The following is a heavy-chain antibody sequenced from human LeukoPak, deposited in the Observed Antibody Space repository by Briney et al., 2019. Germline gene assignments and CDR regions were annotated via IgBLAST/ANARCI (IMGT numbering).Heavy chain of an antibody. CDR1: GYRFSNYW. D-gene: IGHD3-22*01. Sequence: GESLKISCKGFGYRFSNYWIAWVRQMPGKGLQWMGIIYPGDSETRYRRSFQGQVIVSADKSISTAYVQWSSLKASDTAMYFCARHPMGGRYDDTGASLDTIDLWGQGTMVIVSS. J-gene: IGHJ3*01. CDR2: IYPGDSET. V-gene: IGHV5-51*01. CDR3: ARHPMGGRYDDTGASLDTIDL.